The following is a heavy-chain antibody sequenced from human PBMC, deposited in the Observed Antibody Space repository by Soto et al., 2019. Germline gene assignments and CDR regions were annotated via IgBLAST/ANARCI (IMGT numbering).Heavy chain of an antibody. V-gene: IGHV2-26*01. Sequence: SGPTLVNPTETLTLTCAVSGFSLSNGRLGVSWIRQPPGKALEWLAHIFSNDEKSYTTSLKSRLTISKDTSKSQVVLIVTSMDPVDTATFYFARTDTYYDLRGPYYVFDYWGQGTLVTVSS. J-gene: IGHJ4*02. CDR2: IFSNDEK. D-gene: IGHD3-3*01. CDR1: GFSLSNGRLG. CDR3: ARTDTYYDLRGPYYVFDY.